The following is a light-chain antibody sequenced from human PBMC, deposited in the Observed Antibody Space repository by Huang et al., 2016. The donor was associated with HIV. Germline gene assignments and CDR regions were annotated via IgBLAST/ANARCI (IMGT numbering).Light chain of an antibody. CDR1: QNIGNN. J-gene: IGKJ1*01. CDR2: GAT. CDR3: LHYNHWPPWT. Sequence: EMVLTQSPATLSVSPGERATLSCTASQNIGNNLAWYQHKPGQAPRLLIHGATTRATGIPARFSGSGSGTHFTLTINSLQSEDFAVYFCLHYNHWPPWTFGPGTRVEI. V-gene: IGKV3-15*01.